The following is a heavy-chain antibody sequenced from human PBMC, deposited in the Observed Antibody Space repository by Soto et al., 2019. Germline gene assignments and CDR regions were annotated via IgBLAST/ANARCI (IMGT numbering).Heavy chain of an antibody. Sequence: WGCMRLSCAASGLTFSRYWMNWVRQAPGKGLEWVANIKQDGTEKNYVDSVKGRFTISRDNARKSLYLQMDSLRAEDTAAYFCARGDTPMITGMDSFDIWGQGTMVTVSS. CDR2: IKQDGTEK. J-gene: IGHJ3*02. V-gene: IGHV3-7*01. CDR1: GLTFSRYW. D-gene: IGHD5-18*01. CDR3: ARGDTPMITGMDSFDI.